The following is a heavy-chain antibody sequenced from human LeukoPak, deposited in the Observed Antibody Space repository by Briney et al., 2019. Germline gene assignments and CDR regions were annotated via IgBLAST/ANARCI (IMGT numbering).Heavy chain of an antibody. CDR3: ARYAIRGSFDP. Sequence: GGTLRLSCVASGFTFSSYGMSWVRQAPGKGLEWVSVIYGGGTTFYADSVRGRFTISRDNSKNTLYLQMNTLRAEDTAVYYCARYAIRGSFDPWGQGTLVTVSS. D-gene: IGHD3-10*01. V-gene: IGHV3-66*01. CDR1: GFTFSSYG. J-gene: IGHJ5*02. CDR2: IYGGGTT.